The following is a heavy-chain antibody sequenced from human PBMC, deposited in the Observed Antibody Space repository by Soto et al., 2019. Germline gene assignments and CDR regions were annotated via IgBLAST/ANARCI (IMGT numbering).Heavy chain of an antibody. CDR1: GFTFSSYE. CDR3: ARVRVGIALDAFDI. Sequence: GGSLRLSCAASGFTFSSYEMNWVRQAPGKGLEWVSYISSSGSTIYYADSVKGRFTISRDNAKNSLYLQMNSLRAEDTAVYYCARVRVGIALDAFDIWGQGTMVTVSS. V-gene: IGHV3-48*03. CDR2: ISSSGSTI. D-gene: IGHD1-26*01. J-gene: IGHJ3*02.